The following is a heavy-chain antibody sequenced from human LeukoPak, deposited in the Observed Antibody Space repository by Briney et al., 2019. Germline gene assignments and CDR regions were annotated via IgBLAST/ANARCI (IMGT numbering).Heavy chain of an antibody. CDR1: GFTFSSYA. CDR2: ISGSGGST. V-gene: IGHV3-23*01. J-gene: IGHJ4*02. D-gene: IGHD3-22*01. CDR3: AKNPQYYYDSSGYLML. Sequence: GGSLRLSCAASGFTFSSYAMSWVRQAPGKGLEWVSAISGSGGSTYYADSVKGRFTISRDNSKNTLYLQMNSLRAEDTAVYYCAKNPQYYYDSSGYLMLWGQGTLVTVS.